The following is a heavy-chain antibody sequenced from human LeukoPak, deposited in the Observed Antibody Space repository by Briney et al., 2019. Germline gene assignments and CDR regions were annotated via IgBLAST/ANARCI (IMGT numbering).Heavy chain of an antibody. J-gene: IGHJ4*02. D-gene: IGHD3-10*01. CDR1: GFTFSSYA. CDR3: ARDRGPRTGFMVREAYDY. CDR2: INTDGSIT. V-gene: IGHV3-74*01. Sequence: ASVKVSCKASGFTFSSYAMSWVRQAPGKGLVWVSRINTDGSITNYADSVKGRFSISRDNAKNTLYLQMSSLRAEDTAVYYCARDRGPRTGFMVREAYDYWGQGTLVTVSS.